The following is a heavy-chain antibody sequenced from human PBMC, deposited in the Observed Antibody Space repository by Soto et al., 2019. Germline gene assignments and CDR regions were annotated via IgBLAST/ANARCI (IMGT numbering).Heavy chain of an antibody. V-gene: IGHV1-18*01. CDR1: GYTFTTYG. D-gene: IGHD6-19*01. Sequence: QVQLVQSGPEVKKPGASVKVSCKTSGYTFTTYGISWVRQAPGKGLEWMGWISPYNGDTHYAQKFQGRVTMTTDTSTTTAYMELRTLRSDDRAIYFCARALSVAQYYYYMDVWGKGTTVAVSS. CDR2: ISPYNGDT. J-gene: IGHJ6*03. CDR3: ARALSVAQYYYYMDV.